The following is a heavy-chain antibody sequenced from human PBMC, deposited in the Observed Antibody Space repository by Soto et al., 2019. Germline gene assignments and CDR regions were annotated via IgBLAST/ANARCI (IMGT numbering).Heavy chain of an antibody. CDR2: IIPILGIA. Sequence: SVKVSCKASGGTFSSYTISWVRQAPGQGLEWMGRIIPILGIANYAQKFQGRVTITADKSTSTAYMELSSLRAEDTAVYYCAKRSSSSTFDYWGQGTLVTVSS. CDR3: AKRSSSSTFDY. J-gene: IGHJ4*02. V-gene: IGHV1-69*02. D-gene: IGHD6-6*01. CDR1: GGTFSSYT.